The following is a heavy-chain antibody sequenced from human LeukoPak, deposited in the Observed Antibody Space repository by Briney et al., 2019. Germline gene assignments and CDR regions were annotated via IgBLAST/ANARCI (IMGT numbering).Heavy chain of an antibody. CDR1: GFTFSSYS. Sequence: GGSLRLSCAASGFTFSSYSMNWVRQAPGKGLEWVSYISSSSSTIYYADSVKGRFTISRDNAKNSLYLQMDSLRAEDTAVYYCARDLAVVVVSAFDIWGQGTMVTVSS. D-gene: IGHD3-22*01. V-gene: IGHV3-48*04. J-gene: IGHJ3*02. CDR2: ISSSSSTI. CDR3: ARDLAVVVVSAFDI.